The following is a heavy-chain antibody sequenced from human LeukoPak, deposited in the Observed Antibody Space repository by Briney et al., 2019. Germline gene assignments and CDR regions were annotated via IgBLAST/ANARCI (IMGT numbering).Heavy chain of an antibody. D-gene: IGHD3-22*01. CDR2: ISGSGGST. CDR3: AKTFGYYYDSSGYFVL. CDR1: GFTFSSYA. Sequence: GGSLRLSCAASGFTFSSYAMSWVRQAPGKGLEWVSAISGSGGSTYYADSVKGRFTISRDNSKNTLYLQMNSLRAEDTAVYYCAKTFGYYYDSSGYFVLWGQGTLVTVSS. V-gene: IGHV3-23*01. J-gene: IGHJ4*02.